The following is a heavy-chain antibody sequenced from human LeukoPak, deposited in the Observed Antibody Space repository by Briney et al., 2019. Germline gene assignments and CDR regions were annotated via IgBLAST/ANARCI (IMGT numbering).Heavy chain of an antibody. CDR2: IIHIGGTT. CDR1: GGTLRKYA. CDR3: ARGPAEYYFDY. Sequence: ASVKVSCKASGGTLRKYATSWVRQAPGQGLDWMGEIIHIGGTTNYAQKFQDRVSLTADESTDTAYMELSRLRSDDTAVYYCARGPAEYYFDYWGQGTLVTVSS. V-gene: IGHV1-69*01. J-gene: IGHJ4*02. D-gene: IGHD2-2*01.